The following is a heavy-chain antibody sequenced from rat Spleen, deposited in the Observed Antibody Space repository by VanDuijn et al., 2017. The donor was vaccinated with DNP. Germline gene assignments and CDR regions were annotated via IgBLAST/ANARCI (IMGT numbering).Heavy chain of an antibody. D-gene: IGHD1-1*01. CDR3: AGVIYFYSVIDY. CDR1: GFSLTNYH. Sequence: QVQLKESGPGLVQPSQTLSLTCTVSGFSLTNYHVYWIRQSPGKGLEWMGRIQSGGNTDYNSALKSRLSSSRDTSKSQVFLKMNSVQTEDTAMYFCAGVIYFYSVIDYWGQGVMVTVSS. J-gene: IGHJ2*01. CDR2: IQSGGNT. V-gene: IGHV2-27*01.